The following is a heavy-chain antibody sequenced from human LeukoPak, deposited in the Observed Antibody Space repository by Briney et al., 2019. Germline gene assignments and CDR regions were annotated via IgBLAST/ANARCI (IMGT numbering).Heavy chain of an antibody. CDR3: AKVGIVVVVAAPTSNWFDP. J-gene: IGHJ5*02. D-gene: IGHD2-15*01. CDR2: ISGSGGST. V-gene: IGHV3-23*01. Sequence: PGGSLRLSCAASGFTFSSYATSWVRQAPGKGLEWVSAISGSGGSTYYADSVKGRFTISRDNSKNTLYLQMNSLRAEDTAVYYCAKVGIVVVVAAPTSNWFDPWGQGTLVTVSS. CDR1: GFTFSSYA.